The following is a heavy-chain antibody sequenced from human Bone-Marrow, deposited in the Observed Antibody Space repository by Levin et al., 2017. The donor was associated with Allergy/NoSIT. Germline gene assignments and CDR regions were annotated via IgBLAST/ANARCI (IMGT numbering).Heavy chain of an antibody. CDR2: ISGSGGST. CDR1: GFTFSSYA. D-gene: IGHD6-19*01. Sequence: ETLSLTCAASGFTFSSYAMSWVRQAPRKGLEWVSAISGSGGSTYYADSVKGRFTISRDNSKNTLYLQMNSLRAEDTAVYYCAKGRDSSGWPYFDYWGQGTLVTVSS. J-gene: IGHJ4*02. V-gene: IGHV3-23*01. CDR3: AKGRDSSGWPYFDY.